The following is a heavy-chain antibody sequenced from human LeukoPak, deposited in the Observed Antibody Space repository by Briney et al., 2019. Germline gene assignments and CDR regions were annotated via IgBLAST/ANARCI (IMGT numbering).Heavy chain of an antibody. D-gene: IGHD4-17*01. J-gene: IGHJ4*02. CDR2: ISAYNGNT. Sequence: ASVKVSCKASGYTFTSYGISWVRQAPGQGLEWMGWISAYNGNTNYAQKLQGRVTMTTDTSTSTAYMELRSLRSDDTAVYYCARDSGDYPPLLFDYWGLGTLVTVSS. CDR1: GYTFTSYG. V-gene: IGHV1-18*01. CDR3: ARDSGDYPPLLFDY.